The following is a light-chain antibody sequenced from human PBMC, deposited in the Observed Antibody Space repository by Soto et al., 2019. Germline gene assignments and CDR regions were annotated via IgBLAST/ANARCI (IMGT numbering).Light chain of an antibody. CDR2: GAS. CDR1: QSISAN. V-gene: IGKV3-15*01. CDR3: QQYNNWPPT. J-gene: IGKJ1*01. Sequence: EIVMTQSPATLSVSPGDGATLSCRASQSISANLAWYQQKPGQTPRLLIYGASTRATGIPARFSGSGSGTEFTLTISSLQSEDFAVYYCQQYNNWPPTFGQGTKVDIK.